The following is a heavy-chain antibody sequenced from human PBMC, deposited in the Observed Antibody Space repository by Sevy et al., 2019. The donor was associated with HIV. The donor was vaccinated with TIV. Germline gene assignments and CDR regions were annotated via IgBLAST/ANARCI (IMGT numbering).Heavy chain of an antibody. D-gene: IGHD5-12*01. Sequence: GGSLRLSCAGSGFTFRSYAMSWVRQAPGKGLEWVSGISGSGGSTYYADSVKGRFTISRDNSKNTLYLQMNSLRAEDTAVNYCAKEIRDARGYSGYGDYFDYWGQGTRVTVSS. CDR2: ISGSGGST. CDR3: AKEIRDARGYSGYGDYFDY. J-gene: IGHJ4*02. V-gene: IGHV3-23*01. CDR1: GFTFRSYA.